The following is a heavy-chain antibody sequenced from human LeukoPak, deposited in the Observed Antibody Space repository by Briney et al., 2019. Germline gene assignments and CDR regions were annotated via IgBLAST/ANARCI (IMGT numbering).Heavy chain of an antibody. CDR1: GGSISSGGYS. D-gene: IGHD3-9*01. Sequence: SQTLSPTCAVSGGSISSGGYSWSWIRQPPGKGLEWIGYIYHSGSTYYNPSLKSRVTISVDRSKNQFSLKLSSVTAADTAVYYCARGQVYDILTGPSYYFDYWGQGTLVTVSS. CDR2: IYHSGST. J-gene: IGHJ4*02. CDR3: ARGQVYDILTGPSYYFDY. V-gene: IGHV4-30-2*01.